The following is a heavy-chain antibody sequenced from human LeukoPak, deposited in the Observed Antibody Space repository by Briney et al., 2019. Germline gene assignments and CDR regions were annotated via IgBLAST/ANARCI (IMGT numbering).Heavy chain of an antibody. CDR3: ARDPGYCSSTSCYYYFDY. J-gene: IGHJ4*02. CDR1: GGSISSYY. Sequence: SETLSLTCTVSGGSISSYYWSWIRQPPGKGLEWIGYIYYSGSTNYNPSLKSRVTISVDTSKNQFSLKLSSVTAADTAVYYCARDPGYCSSTSCYYYFDYWGQGPLVTVSS. V-gene: IGHV4-59*01. CDR2: IYYSGST. D-gene: IGHD2-2*01.